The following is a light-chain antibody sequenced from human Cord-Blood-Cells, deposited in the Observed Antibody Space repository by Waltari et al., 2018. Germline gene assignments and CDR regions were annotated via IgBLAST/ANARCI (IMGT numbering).Light chain of an antibody. CDR1: RSDGGVHNY. Sequence: QSALTQPASVCGSPGQSITISGTGTRSDGGVHNYASWYQQHPGKAAKLMIYAVSTRPSGVSHRFSGSKSGNAASLTISGLQAEDEVDYYCSSYTSSSTVVFGGGTKLTVL. V-gene: IGLV2-14*01. CDR3: SSYTSSSTVV. J-gene: IGLJ2*01. CDR2: AVS.